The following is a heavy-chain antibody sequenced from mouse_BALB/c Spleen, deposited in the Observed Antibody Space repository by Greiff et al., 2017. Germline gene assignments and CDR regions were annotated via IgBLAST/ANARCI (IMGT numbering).Heavy chain of an antibody. CDR3: ARGDWEYYFDY. CDR2: IYPGDGDT. V-gene: IGHV1-87*01. J-gene: IGHJ2*01. CDR1: GYTFTSYW. D-gene: IGHD4-1*01. Sequence: VQLQESGAELARPGASVKLSCKASGYTFTSYWMQWVKQRPGQGLEWIGAIYPGDGDTRYTQKFKGKATLTADKSSSTAYMQLSSLASEDSAVYYCARGDWEYYFDYWGQGTTLTVSS.